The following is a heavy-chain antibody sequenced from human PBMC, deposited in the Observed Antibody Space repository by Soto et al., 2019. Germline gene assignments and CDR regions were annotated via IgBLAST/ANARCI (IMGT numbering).Heavy chain of an antibody. CDR2: ISYDGSNK. CDR1: GFTFSSYA. V-gene: IGHV3-30-3*01. CDR3: ARGNTAMASMDV. J-gene: IGHJ6*02. D-gene: IGHD5-18*01. Sequence: QVQLVESGGGVVQPGRSLRLSCAASGFTFSSYAMHWVRQAPGKGLEWVAVISYDGSNKYYADSVKGRFTISRDNSKNTLYLQMNSLRAEDTAVYYCARGNTAMASMDVWGQGTTVTVSS.